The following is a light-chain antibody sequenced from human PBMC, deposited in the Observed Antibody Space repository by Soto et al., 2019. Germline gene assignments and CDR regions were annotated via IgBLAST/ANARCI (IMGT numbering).Light chain of an antibody. J-gene: IGKJ1*01. V-gene: IGKV1-5*01. CDR1: QSISTS. CDR2: GAS. Sequence: DFQMTQSPSSLSASVGDRVTITCRASQSISTSLAWYQQKPGKAPNLLISGASNLESGVPSRFSGSGSGTEFTLTISSLQPDDFSSYYCQQYYTYSTFGQGTKVDIK. CDR3: QQYYTYST.